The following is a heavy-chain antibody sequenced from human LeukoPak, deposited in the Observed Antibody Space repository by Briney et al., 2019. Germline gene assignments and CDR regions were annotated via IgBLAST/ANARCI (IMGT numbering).Heavy chain of an antibody. V-gene: IGHV1-18*01. CDR3: AAPGVPVATYYFDY. CDR1: GGTFSSYA. J-gene: IGHJ4*02. CDR2: ISAYNGNT. D-gene: IGHD2-2*01. Sequence: ASVKVSRKASGGTFSSYAISWVRQAPGQGLEWMGWISAYNGNTNYAQKLQGRVTMTTDTSTSTAYMELRSLRSDDTAVYYCAAPGVPVATYYFDYWGQGTLVTVSS.